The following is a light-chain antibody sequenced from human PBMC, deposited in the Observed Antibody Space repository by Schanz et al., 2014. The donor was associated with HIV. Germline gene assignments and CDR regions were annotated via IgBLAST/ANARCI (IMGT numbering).Light chain of an antibody. Sequence: EIVLTQSPATLSVSPGERATLSCRASQSVSSDLAWYQQKPGQAPRLLIYDASNRATGIPARFSGSGSGTDFTLTISSIEPADFAVYYCQQRSNWPLTFGQGTKLEIK. CDR1: QSVSSD. J-gene: IGKJ2*01. CDR3: QQRSNWPLT. CDR2: DAS. V-gene: IGKV3-11*01.